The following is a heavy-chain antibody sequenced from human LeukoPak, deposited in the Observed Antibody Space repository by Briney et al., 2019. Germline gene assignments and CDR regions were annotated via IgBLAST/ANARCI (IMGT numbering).Heavy chain of an antibody. Sequence: KTSETLSLTCTVSGGSISSGGYCWSWIRQHPGEGLEWIGYIYYSGSTYYNPSLKSRVTISVDTSKNQFSLKLSSVTAADTAVYYCARDKSLDYWGQGTLVTVSS. CDR1: GGSISSGGYC. J-gene: IGHJ4*02. CDR2: IYYSGST. CDR3: ARDKSLDY. V-gene: IGHV4-31*03.